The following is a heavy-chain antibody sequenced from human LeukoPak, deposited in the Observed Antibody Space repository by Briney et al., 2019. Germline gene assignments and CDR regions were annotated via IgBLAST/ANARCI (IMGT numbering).Heavy chain of an antibody. CDR1: GFTFSDYY. V-gene: IGHV3-11*04. CDR3: ARDRASGSEADFDY. Sequence: GGSLRLSCAASGFTFSDYYMSWIRQAPGKGLEWVSYISSSGSTIYYADSVKGRFTISRDNAKNSLYLQMNSLRAEDTAVYYCARDRASGSEADFDYWGQGTLVTVSS. D-gene: IGHD5-12*01. CDR2: ISSSGSTI. J-gene: IGHJ4*02.